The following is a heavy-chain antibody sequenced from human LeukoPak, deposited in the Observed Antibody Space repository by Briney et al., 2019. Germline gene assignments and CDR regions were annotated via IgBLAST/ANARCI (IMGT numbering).Heavy chain of an antibody. D-gene: IGHD2-15*01. Sequence: SVKVSCKASGGTFSSYAISWVRQAPGQGLEWMGRIIPTFGTANYAQKFQGRVTITTDESTSTAYMELSSLRSEDTAVYYCARGPYCSGGSCYSVTATEPAYWGQGTLVTVSS. CDR1: GGTFSSYA. J-gene: IGHJ4*02. V-gene: IGHV1-69*05. CDR2: IIPTFGTA. CDR3: ARGPYCSGGSCYSVTATEPAY.